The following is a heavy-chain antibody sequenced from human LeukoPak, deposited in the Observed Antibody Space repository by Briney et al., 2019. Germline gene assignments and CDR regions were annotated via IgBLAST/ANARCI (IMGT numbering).Heavy chain of an antibody. D-gene: IGHD3-10*01. CDR1: GGSISSYY. V-gene: IGHV4-4*07. Sequence: PSETPSLTCTVSGGSISSYYWSWIRQPAGKGLEWIGRIYTSGSTNYNPSLTRRGTMSVDTSKNQFSLKLNSVTAADTAVYYCARESSGSYGFDYWGQGTLVTVSS. CDR3: ARESSGSYGFDY. J-gene: IGHJ4*02. CDR2: IYTSGST.